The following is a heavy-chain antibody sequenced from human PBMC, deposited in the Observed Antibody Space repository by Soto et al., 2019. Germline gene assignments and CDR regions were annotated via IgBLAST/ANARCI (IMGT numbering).Heavy chain of an antibody. CDR3: AGHIVVVPAAIFDY. J-gene: IGHJ4*02. CDR1: CGSISSYY. V-gene: IGHV4-59*01. Sequence: PSETLSLTCTVSCGSISSYYWSWIRQPPGKGLEWIGYIYYSGSTNYNPSLKSRVTISVDTSKNQFSLKLSSVTAADTAVYYCAGHIVVVPAAIFDYWGQGTLVTSP. CDR2: IYYSGST. D-gene: IGHD2-2*01.